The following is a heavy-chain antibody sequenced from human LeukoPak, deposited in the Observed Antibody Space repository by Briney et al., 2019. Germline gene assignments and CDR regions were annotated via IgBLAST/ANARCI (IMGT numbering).Heavy chain of an antibody. CDR2: IYYSGST. D-gene: IGHD3-22*01. J-gene: IGHJ4*02. CDR3: ARESLRSGPSYYDSSGPLFGY. Sequence: SETLSLTCTVSGGSISSYYWSWIRQPPGKGLEWIGYIYYSGSTSYNPSLKSRVTISVDTSKNQFSLKLSSVTAADTAVYYCARESLRSGPSYYDSSGPLFGYWGQGTLVTVSS. CDR1: GGSISSYY. V-gene: IGHV4-59*01.